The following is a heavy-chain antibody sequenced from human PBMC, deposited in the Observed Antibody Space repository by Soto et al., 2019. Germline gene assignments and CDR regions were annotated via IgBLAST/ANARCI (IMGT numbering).Heavy chain of an antibody. D-gene: IGHD3-22*01. Sequence: QVQLQESGPGLVNPSQTLSLTCNVSGDSISRGDYYWSWIRQPPGKGLEWIGYIYYSGSTYYDPSLKSRVTISVDTSKNQFSLRLNSLTATDTAVYYCARANYYESAGYFYDYWGQGTLVTVSS. CDR1: GDSISRGDYY. J-gene: IGHJ4*02. V-gene: IGHV4-30-4*01. CDR2: IYYSGST. CDR3: ARANYYESAGYFYDY.